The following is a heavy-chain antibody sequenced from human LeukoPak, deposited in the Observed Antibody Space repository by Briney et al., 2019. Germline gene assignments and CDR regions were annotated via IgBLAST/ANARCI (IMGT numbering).Heavy chain of an antibody. CDR1: GDSIRNYH. D-gene: IGHD6-25*01. CDR3: AREGGGPRWLDS. V-gene: IGHV4-4*07. J-gene: IGHJ5*01. CDR2: INTSGNS. Sequence: SETLSLTCTVSGDSIRNYHWSWIRQPAGKGLEWIGRINTSGNSNYNPSLGSRVTMSVDTSKNQFSLNLSSVAAADTAVYYCAREGGGPRWLDSWGQGPLVTVSS.